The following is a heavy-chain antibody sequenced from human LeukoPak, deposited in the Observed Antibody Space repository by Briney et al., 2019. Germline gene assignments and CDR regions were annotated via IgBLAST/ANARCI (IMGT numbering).Heavy chain of an antibody. D-gene: IGHD2-2*01. J-gene: IGHJ6*02. CDR3: ARVVQRDAHYYYHAMDV. V-gene: IGHV1-46*01. Sequence: ASVKVSCKASGYSFTRYFIHWVRQAPGQGLEWMGIIIPSDGSTSYAQKFQGRVTMTRDTSTSTAYMEVSSLRSEDTAVYYCARVVQRDAHYYYHAMDVWGQGTTVTVSS. CDR1: GYSFTRYF. CDR2: IIPSDGST.